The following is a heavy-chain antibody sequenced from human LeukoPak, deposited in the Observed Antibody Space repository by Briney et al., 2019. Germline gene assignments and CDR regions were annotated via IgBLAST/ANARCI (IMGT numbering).Heavy chain of an antibody. J-gene: IGHJ4*02. Sequence: GGSLRLSCAASGFTFSSYGMHWVRQAPGKGLEWVAVISYDGSNKYYADSVKGRFTISRDNSKNTLYLQMNSLRAEDTAVYYCAKTDLTYYYASSGYSDYWGQGTLVTVSS. CDR1: GFTFSSYG. CDR2: ISYDGSNK. CDR3: AKTDLTYYYASSGYSDY. D-gene: IGHD3-22*01. V-gene: IGHV3-30*18.